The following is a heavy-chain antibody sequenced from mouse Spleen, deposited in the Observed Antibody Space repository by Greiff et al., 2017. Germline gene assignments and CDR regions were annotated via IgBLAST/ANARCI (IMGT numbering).Heavy chain of an antibody. D-gene: IGHD2-4*01. CDR3: ARGYDSQSWFAY. CDR1: GYTFTSYW. CDR2: IDPSDSYT. J-gene: IGHJ3*01. Sequence: VQLQQPGAELVRPGTSVKLSCKASGYTFTSYWMHWVKQRPGQGLEWIGVIDPSDSYTNYNQKFKGKATLTVDTSSSTAYMQLSSLTSEDSAVYYCARGYDSQSWFAYWGQGTLVTVSA. V-gene: IGHV1-59*01.